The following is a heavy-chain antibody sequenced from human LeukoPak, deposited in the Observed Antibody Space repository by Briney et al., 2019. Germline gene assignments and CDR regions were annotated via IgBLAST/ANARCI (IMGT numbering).Heavy chain of an antibody. CDR2: IYGGGNT. CDR1: GFTVSSNY. V-gene: IGHV3-66*01. J-gene: IGHJ4*02. Sequence: GGSLRLSCAASGFTVSSNYMSWVRQAPGKGLEWVSVIYGGGNTYYADSVKGRFTISRDNSKNTLYLQMNSLRAEDTSVYYFAREVGMAIWGQGTLVTVSS. D-gene: IGHD5-24*01. CDR3: AREVGMAI.